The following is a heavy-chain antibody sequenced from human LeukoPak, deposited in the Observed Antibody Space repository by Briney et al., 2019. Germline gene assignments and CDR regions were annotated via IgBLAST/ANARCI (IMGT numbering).Heavy chain of an antibody. CDR2: ISYDGSNK. V-gene: IGHV3-30-3*01. CDR1: GFTFSSFA. CDR3: ARERFHSASSGHLDYFDY. J-gene: IGHJ4*02. D-gene: IGHD3-22*01. Sequence: GGSLRLSCAASGFTFSSFAMHWVRQAPGKGLEWVAVISYDGSNKYYADSVKGRLTISRDNSKNTLYLQLNSLRAEDTALFYCARERFHSASSGHLDYFDYWGQGTLVTVSS.